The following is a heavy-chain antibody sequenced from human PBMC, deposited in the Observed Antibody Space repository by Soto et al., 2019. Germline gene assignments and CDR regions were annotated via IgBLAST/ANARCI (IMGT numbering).Heavy chain of an antibody. Sequence: PSETLSLTCTVSGGSISSDYWSWIRQPPGKGLERIGYIYQSGSTYYNPSLKSRVTISVDRSKNQFSLKLSSVTAADTAVYYCARVPDRWGQGTLVTVS. J-gene: IGHJ5*02. V-gene: IGHV4-59*12. CDR3: ARVPDR. CDR2: IYQSGST. D-gene: IGHD2-2*01. CDR1: GGSISSDY.